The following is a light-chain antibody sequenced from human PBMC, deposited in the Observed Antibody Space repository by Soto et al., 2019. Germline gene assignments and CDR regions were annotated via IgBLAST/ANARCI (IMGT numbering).Light chain of an antibody. CDR3: SSSLGGPNWV. V-gene: IGLV2-23*02. CDR1: SRDVGSYDR. J-gene: IGLJ3*02. CDR2: EVN. Sequence: QSALTQPASVSGSPGQSIAISCTGTSRDVGSYDRVSWHQQHPGKAPTLMIYEVNKRPSGVSNRFSGSKSGNTASLTISGLQAEDEADYYCSSSLGGPNWVFGGGTKLTVL.